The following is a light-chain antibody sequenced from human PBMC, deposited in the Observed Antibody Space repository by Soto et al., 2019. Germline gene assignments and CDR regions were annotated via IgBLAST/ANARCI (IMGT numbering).Light chain of an antibody. J-gene: IGKJ1*01. CDR1: QSILNY. CDR3: QQTDSFPRT. V-gene: IGKV1-39*01. CDR2: IAS. Sequence: DIQMAQSPSSLSASVGDRITITCRASQSILNYLNWYQQKLGRAPKVLIYIASSLQSGVPSRFRGSGSRTDFTLTISSLQPEDFATYYCQQTDSFPRTFGQGTRVEIK.